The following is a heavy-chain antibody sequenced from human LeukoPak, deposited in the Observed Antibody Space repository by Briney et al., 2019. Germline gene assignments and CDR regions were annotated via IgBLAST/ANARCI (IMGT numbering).Heavy chain of an antibody. D-gene: IGHD3-3*01. CDR1: GYTFSSYW. V-gene: IGHV5-51*01. CDR3: ARQNDFRLDY. CDR2: IYPGDSDT. Sequence: GESLKISCKGSGYTFSSYWIGWVRQMHGKGLEWMGIIYPGDSDTRYSPSLQGQVTISVDTSIGTAYLQWSSLKASDTAIYYCARQNDFRLDYWGQGTLVTVSS. J-gene: IGHJ4*02.